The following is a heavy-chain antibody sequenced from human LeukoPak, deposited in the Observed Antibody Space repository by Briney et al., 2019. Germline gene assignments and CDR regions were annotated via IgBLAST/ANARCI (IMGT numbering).Heavy chain of an antibody. CDR2: IYYGGST. Sequence: NPSETLSLTCTVSGGSISSYYWSWIRQPPGKGLEWIGYIYYGGSTNYNPSLKSRVTISVDTSKNQFSVKLSSVTAADTAVYYCARSTGVFDYWGQGTLVTVSS. J-gene: IGHJ4*02. CDR3: ARSTGVFDY. V-gene: IGHV4-59*01. CDR1: GGSISSYY. D-gene: IGHD4-23*01.